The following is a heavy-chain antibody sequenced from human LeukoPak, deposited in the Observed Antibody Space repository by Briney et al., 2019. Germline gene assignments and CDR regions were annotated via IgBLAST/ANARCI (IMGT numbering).Heavy chain of an antibody. CDR3: ARGMTWSTY. Sequence: GGSLRLSCAASGFTFSTYWMLWVRQAPGKGLEWVANIKGDGSETHYVDSVKGRFTISRDNAKNSLYLQMSSLRAEDTALYYCARGMTWSTYWGQGTLVVVAS. J-gene: IGHJ4*02. V-gene: IGHV3-7*04. CDR1: GFTFSTYW. CDR2: IKGDGSET. D-gene: IGHD2-21*02.